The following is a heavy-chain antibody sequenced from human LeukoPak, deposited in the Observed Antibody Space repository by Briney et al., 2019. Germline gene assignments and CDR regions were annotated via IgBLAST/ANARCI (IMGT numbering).Heavy chain of an antibody. D-gene: IGHD3-10*01. J-gene: IGHJ5*02. CDR2: ISAYNGNT. Sequence: ASVKVSCKASGYTFTSYGISWVRQAPGQGLEWMGWISAYNGNTNYAQKLQGRVTMTTDTSTSTAYMELRSLRSDDTAAYYCARVPMVRGVIIPSWFDPWGQGTLVTVSS. V-gene: IGHV1-18*04. CDR3: ARVPMVRGVIIPSWFDP. CDR1: GYTFTSYG.